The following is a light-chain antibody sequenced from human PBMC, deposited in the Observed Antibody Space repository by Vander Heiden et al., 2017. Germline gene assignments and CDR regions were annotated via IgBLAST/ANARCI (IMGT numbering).Light chain of an antibody. CDR1: QSVSSN. CDR2: GAS. J-gene: IGKJ4*01. CDR3: QQYNNWPPAT. V-gene: IGKV3-15*01. Sequence: EIVMTQSPATLSVSPGERATLSCRASQSVSSNLAWYQQKPGLAPRLLIYGASTRATGIPARFSGSGSGTDFTLTISSLQSEDFAVYYCQQYNNWPPATFGGGTKVEIK.